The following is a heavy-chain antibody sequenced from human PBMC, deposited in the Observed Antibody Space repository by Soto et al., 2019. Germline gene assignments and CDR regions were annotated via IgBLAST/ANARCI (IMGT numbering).Heavy chain of an antibody. CDR1: GFTFSSYA. J-gene: IGHJ1*01. CDR2: ISYDGSNK. Sequence: VGSLRLSCAASGFTFSSYAMHWVRQAPGKGLEWVAVISYDGSNKYYADSVKGRFTISRDNSKNTLYLQMNSLRAEDTAVYYCARDYGYYYDSSGYPVQHWGQGTLVTVSS. D-gene: IGHD3-22*01. CDR3: ARDYGYYYDSSGYPVQH. V-gene: IGHV3-30-3*01.